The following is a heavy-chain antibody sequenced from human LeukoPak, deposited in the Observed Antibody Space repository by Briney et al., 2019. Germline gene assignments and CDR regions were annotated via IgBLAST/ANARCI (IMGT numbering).Heavy chain of an antibody. D-gene: IGHD6-13*01. J-gene: IGHJ3*02. CDR3: AREPVRYSSSWTRSHSDAFDI. CDR2: IIPIFGTA. CDR1: GGTFSSYA. V-gene: IGHV1-69*13. Sequence: SVKVSCKASGGTFSSYAISWVRQAPGQGLEWMGGIIPIFGTANYAQKFQGRVTVTADESTSTAYMELSSLRSEDTAVYYCAREPVRYSSSWTRSHSDAFDIWGQGTMVTVSS.